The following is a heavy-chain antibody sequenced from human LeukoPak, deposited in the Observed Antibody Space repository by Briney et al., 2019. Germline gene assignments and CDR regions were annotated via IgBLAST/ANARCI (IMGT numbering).Heavy chain of an antibody. J-gene: IGHJ4*02. V-gene: IGHV4-4*09. Sequence: SETLSLTCTVSGGSISSYYWSWIRQPPGKGLEWIGYIYTSGSTNYNPSLKSRVTISVGTSKNQFSLKLSSVTAADTAVYYCARQTYYYDSSGPGIAYYFDYWGQGTLVTVSS. CDR3: ARQTYYYDSSGPGIAYYFDY. CDR1: GGSISSYY. D-gene: IGHD3-22*01. CDR2: IYTSGST.